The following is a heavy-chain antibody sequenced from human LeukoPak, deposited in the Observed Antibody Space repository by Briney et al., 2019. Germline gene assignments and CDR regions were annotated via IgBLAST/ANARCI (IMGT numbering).Heavy chain of an antibody. Sequence: PGGSLRLSCAASGFTFSSYAMSWVRQAPGKGLEWVSAISGSGGSTYYADSVKGRFTISRDNSKNTLYLQMNRLRAEDTALYYCAKSRTPGFDYWGQGTLVTVSS. D-gene: IGHD2-15*01. V-gene: IGHV3-23*01. CDR3: AKSRTPGFDY. J-gene: IGHJ4*02. CDR1: GFTFSSYA. CDR2: ISGSGGST.